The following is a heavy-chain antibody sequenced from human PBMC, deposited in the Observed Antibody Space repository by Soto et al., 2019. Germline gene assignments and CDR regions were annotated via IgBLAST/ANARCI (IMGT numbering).Heavy chain of an antibody. CDR2: ISYDGSNK. CDR3: AKNYGDYQDYYYGMDV. J-gene: IGHJ6*02. V-gene: IGHV3-30*18. CDR1: GFTFSSYG. Sequence: GGSLRLSCAASGFTFSSYGMHWVRQAPGKGLEWVAVISYDGSNKYYADSVKGRFTISRDNSKNTLYLQMNSLRAEDTAVYYCAKNYGDYQDYYYGMDVWGQGTTVTVSS. D-gene: IGHD4-17*01.